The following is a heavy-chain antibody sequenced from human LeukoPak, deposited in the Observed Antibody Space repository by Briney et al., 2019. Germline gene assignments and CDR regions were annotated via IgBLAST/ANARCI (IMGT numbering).Heavy chain of an antibody. J-gene: IGHJ2*01. CDR3: ARASPADFNL. Sequence: GGSLRLSCVAYEFTFSNYWIHWVRQAPGEGLVWVSRIRGDGIVTNYADSVEGRFTVSRDNAKNTVHLQMNSLRDDDTAVYYCARASPADFNLWGRGTLVTVSS. CDR2: IRGDGIVT. CDR1: EFTFSNYW. V-gene: IGHV3-74*01.